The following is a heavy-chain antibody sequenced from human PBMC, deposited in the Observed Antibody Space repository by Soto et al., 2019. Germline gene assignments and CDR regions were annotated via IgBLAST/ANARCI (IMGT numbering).Heavy chain of an antibody. CDR2: ISSSSSTI. Sequence: PWGSLRLSCAASGFTFSSYSMNWVRQAPGKGLEWVSYISSSSSTIYYADSVKGRFTISRDNAKNSLYLQMNSLRAEDTAVYYCARDWGVGWLYYFDYWGQGTLVTVSS. V-gene: IGHV3-48*01. J-gene: IGHJ4*02. CDR3: ARDWGVGWLYYFDY. CDR1: GFTFSSYS. D-gene: IGHD3-16*01.